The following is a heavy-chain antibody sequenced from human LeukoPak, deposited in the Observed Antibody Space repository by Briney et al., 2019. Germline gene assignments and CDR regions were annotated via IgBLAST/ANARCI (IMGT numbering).Heavy chain of an antibody. Sequence: ASVKVSCKASGYTFTSHGISWVRQASGQGLEWMGWIRPSTGDTDYALNLQGRVTLTTDTSTSTAYMELRSLRSDDTAVYYCARVRDYLFDYWGQGTLVTVSS. D-gene: IGHD2/OR15-2a*01. CDR2: IRPSTGDT. V-gene: IGHV1-18*01. CDR3: ARVRDYLFDY. CDR1: GYTFTSHG. J-gene: IGHJ4*02.